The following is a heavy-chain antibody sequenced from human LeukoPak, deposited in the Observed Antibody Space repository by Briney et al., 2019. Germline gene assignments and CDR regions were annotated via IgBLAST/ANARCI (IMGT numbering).Heavy chain of an antibody. CDR1: GYTFTGYY. CDR2: INPNSGGT. J-gene: IGHJ4*02. V-gene: IGHV1-2*02. Sequence: ASVKVSCKASGYTFTGYYMHWVRQAPGQGLEWMGWINPNSGGTNYAQKFQGRVTMTRDTSISTAYMELSRLRSDDTAVYYCARMLDSAWGELGYWGQGTLVTVSS. CDR3: ARMLDSAWGELGY. D-gene: IGHD6-19*01.